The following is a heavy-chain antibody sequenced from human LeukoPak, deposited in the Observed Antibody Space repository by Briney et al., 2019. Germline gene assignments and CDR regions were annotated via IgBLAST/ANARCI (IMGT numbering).Heavy chain of an antibody. D-gene: IGHD5-18*01. V-gene: IGHV4-4*07. CDR2: IYTSGST. CDR3: ARVVDTAMAVGYYYYMDV. CDR1: GGSISSYY. Sequence: SETLSLTCTVSGGSISSYYWSWIRQPAGKGLEWIGRIYTSGSTNYNPSLKSRVTMSVDTSKNQFSLKLSSVTAADTAVYYRARVVDTAMAVGYYYYMDVWGKGTTVTVSS. J-gene: IGHJ6*03.